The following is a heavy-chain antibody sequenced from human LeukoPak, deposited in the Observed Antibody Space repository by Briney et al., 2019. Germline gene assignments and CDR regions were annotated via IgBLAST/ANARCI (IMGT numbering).Heavy chain of an antibody. Sequence: ASVKVSCKASGGTFSSYAISWVRQAPGQGPEWMGRIIPIFGTTNYAQKFQGRVTITTDESTSTAYMELSSLRSEDTAVYYCARIGGYSYGNGNWFDPWGQGTLVTVSS. CDR2: IIPIFGTT. J-gene: IGHJ5*02. CDR3: ARIGGYSYGNGNWFDP. D-gene: IGHD5-18*01. V-gene: IGHV1-69*05. CDR1: GGTFSSYA.